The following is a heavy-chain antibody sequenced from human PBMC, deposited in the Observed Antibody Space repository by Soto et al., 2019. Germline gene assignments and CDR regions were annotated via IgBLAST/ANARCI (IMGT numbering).Heavy chain of an antibody. CDR2: FSLSGTT. D-gene: IGHD3-16*01. CDR3: TKGATSPFDS. V-gene: IGHV4-4*07. Sequence: SETLSLTCSVSGASIAGSSYWSWIRQPAGKGLEWIGRFSLSGTTNYSPSLRSRVTMSADVSKNQFSLRLTSVTAADTAIYYCTKGATSPFDSWGQGTRVTVSS. CDR1: GASIAGSSY. J-gene: IGHJ4*02.